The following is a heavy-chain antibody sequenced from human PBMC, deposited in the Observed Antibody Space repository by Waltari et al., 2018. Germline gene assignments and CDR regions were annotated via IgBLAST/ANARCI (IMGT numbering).Heavy chain of an antibody. CDR1: GPIFRDHW. CDR3: ARPRDSSFDS. J-gene: IGHJ4*02. V-gene: IGHV3-7*01. CDR2: IKEDGSKE. D-gene: IGHD2-15*01. Sequence: EVQLVESGGGLVQPGGSLRLSCAAAGPIFRDHWMAWVRQAPGKGLEWVANIKEDGSKENYVDAVKGRFTISRDNAKNSLFLQMNSLGADDTAVYYCARPRDSSFDSWGQGTLVTVSS.